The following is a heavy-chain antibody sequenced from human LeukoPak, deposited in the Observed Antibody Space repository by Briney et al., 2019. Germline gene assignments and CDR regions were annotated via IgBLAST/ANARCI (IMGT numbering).Heavy chain of an antibody. V-gene: IGHV4-4*07. J-gene: IGHJ4*02. CDR3: AREYGDFDY. Sequence: SETLSLTCAVYGGSFSSYYWSWIRQPAGKGLEWIGRIYTSGSTNYNPSLKSRVTMSVDTSKNQFSLKLNSVTAADTGVHYCAREYGDFDYWGQGTLVTVSS. D-gene: IGHD4-17*01. CDR1: GGSFSSYY. CDR2: IYTSGST.